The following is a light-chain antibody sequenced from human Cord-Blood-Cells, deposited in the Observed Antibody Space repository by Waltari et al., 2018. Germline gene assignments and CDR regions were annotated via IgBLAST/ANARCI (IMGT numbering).Light chain of an antibody. CDR1: QSISSY. CDR3: QQSYSTPFT. J-gene: IGKJ3*01. Sequence: DLKLTQSPPSLPASVGDRVTITCRASQSISSYLNWYQQKPGKAPKLLIYAASSLQSGVPSRFSGSGSGTDFTLTISSLQPEDFATYYCQQSYSTPFTFGPGTKVDIK. V-gene: IGKV1-39*01. CDR2: AAS.